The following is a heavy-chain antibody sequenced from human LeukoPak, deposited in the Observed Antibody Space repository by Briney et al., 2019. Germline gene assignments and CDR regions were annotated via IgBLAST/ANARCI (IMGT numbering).Heavy chain of an antibody. D-gene: IGHD3-10*01. V-gene: IGHV4-59*01. CDR2: IYYTGST. J-gene: IGHJ3*02. CDR1: GGSISSYY. Sequence: SETLSLTCTVSGGSISSYYWSWIRQPPGKGLEWIGYIYYTGSTNYNPSLKSRVTISVDTSKNQFSLRLSSVTAADTAVYYCARPSFGELSAFDIWGQGTMVTVSS. CDR3: ARPSFGELSAFDI.